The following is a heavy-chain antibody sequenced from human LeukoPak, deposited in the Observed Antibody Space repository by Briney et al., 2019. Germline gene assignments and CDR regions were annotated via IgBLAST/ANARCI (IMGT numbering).Heavy chain of an antibody. D-gene: IGHD2-8*01. J-gene: IGHJ4*02. CDR1: GGSISSSSSY. V-gene: IGHV4-39*07. CDR3: ARGPACTNGVCYQGGY. Sequence: SETLSLTCTVSGGSISSSSSYWGWIRQPPGKGLEWIGEINHSGSTNYNPSLKSRVTISVDTSKNQFSLKLSSVTAADTAVYYCARGPACTNGVCYQGGYWGQGTLVTVSS. CDR2: INHSGST.